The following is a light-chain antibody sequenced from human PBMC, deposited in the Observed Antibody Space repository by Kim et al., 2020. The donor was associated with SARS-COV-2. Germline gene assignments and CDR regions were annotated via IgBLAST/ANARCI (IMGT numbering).Light chain of an antibody. Sequence: ALGQTVRMTCQGNSLRNYYADWSQQKPGQAPVVVIYGKNNRTSGIPDRFSGSSSGDTASLTITGAQAEDEAVYYCNSRDTSGHLWVFGGGTQLTVL. CDR3: NSRDTSGHLWV. CDR1: SLRNYY. J-gene: IGLJ3*02. V-gene: IGLV3-19*01. CDR2: GKN.